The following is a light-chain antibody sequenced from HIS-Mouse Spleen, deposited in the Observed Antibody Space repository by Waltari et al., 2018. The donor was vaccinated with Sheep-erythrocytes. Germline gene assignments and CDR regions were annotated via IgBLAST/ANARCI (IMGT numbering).Light chain of an antibody. CDR1: SSDRGGYTC. Sequence: QSALTQPRSVSGSPGQSVTISCPGTSSDRGGYTCVSWYQQHPGKAPKLVIYDVSKRPSGVPDRFSGSKSGNTASLTISGLQAEDEADYYCCSYAGSYNHVFATGTKVTVL. J-gene: IGLJ1*01. V-gene: IGLV2-11*01. CDR2: DVS. CDR3: CSYAGSYNHV.